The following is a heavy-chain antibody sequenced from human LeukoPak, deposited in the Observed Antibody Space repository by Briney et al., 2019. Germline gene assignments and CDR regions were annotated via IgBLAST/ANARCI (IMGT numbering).Heavy chain of an antibody. J-gene: IGHJ4*02. V-gene: IGHV4-59*08. CDR1: GGSISSYY. D-gene: IGHD3-22*01. CDR2: IYYSGTA. CDR3: ARRPPGYDSRAGFDY. Sequence: SQTLSLTCTVSGGSISSYYWTWIRQPPGKGLEWIGYIYYSGTANYNPSLKSRVTISVDTSKNQFSLKLSSVTAADTAVYYCARRPPGYDSRAGFDYWGQGTLVTVSS.